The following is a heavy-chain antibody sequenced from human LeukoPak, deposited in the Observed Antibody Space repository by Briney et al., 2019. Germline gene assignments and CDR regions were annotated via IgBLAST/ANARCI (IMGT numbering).Heavy chain of an antibody. CDR1: GGSISSSSYY. D-gene: IGHD1-26*01. V-gene: IGHV4-39*07. CDR2: IYYSGST. Sequence: SETLSLTCAVSGGSISSSSYYWGWIRQPPGKGLEWIGSIYYSGSTYYNPSLKSRVTISVDTSKNQFSLKLSSVTAADTAVYYCARARIWVGASQFDYWDQGTLVTVSS. J-gene: IGHJ4*02. CDR3: ARARIWVGASQFDY.